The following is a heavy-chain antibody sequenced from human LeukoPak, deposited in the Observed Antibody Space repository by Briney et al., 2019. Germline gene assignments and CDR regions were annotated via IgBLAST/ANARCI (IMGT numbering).Heavy chain of an antibody. D-gene: IGHD2-15*01. V-gene: IGHV4-39*07. CDR2: IYYSGST. Sequence: PSETLSLTCTVSGGSISSSSYYWGWLRQPPGKGLEWIGSIYYSGSTYYNPSLKSRVTISVDTSKNQFSLKLSSVTAADTAVYYCARGVGYCSGGSCYSYYYYYMDVWGKGTTVTVSS. J-gene: IGHJ6*03. CDR3: ARGVGYCSGGSCYSYYYYYMDV. CDR1: GGSISSSSYY.